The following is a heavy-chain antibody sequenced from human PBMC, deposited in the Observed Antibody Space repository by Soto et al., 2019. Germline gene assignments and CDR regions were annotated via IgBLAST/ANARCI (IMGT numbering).Heavy chain of an antibody. J-gene: IGHJ4*02. CDR3: ARGYSYTQPVFDY. CDR1: GFTVSNNY. CDR2: IYSSGST. D-gene: IGHD5-18*01. V-gene: IGHV3-53*01. Sequence: EVQLVESGGGLIQPGGSLRLSCAASGFTVSNNYMTWVRQAPGKGLEWVSFIYSSGSTYYADSVKGRFTISRDNFKNTLYHQMNSLRAEDTAVYYCARGYSYTQPVFDYWGLGTLVTVSS.